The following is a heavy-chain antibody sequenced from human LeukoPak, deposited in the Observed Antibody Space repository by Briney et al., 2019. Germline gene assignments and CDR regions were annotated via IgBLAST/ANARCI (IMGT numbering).Heavy chain of an antibody. V-gene: IGHV1-8*01. CDR1: GYPFTSYD. CDR2: MNPNSGNT. D-gene: IGHD3-10*01. J-gene: IGHJ4*02. Sequence: GASVKVSCKASGYPFTSYDINWVRQATGQGLEWMGWMNPNSGNTGYAQKFQGRVTMTRNTSISTAYMELSSLRSEDTAVYYCARGRNMVRGVISLGYWGQGTLVTVSS. CDR3: ARGRNMVRGVISLGY.